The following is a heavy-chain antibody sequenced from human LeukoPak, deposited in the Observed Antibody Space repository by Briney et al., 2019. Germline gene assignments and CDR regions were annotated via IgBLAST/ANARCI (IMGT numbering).Heavy chain of an antibody. CDR1: GGSFSGYY. CDR3: ARGGYYYDSSGYYHLYYYYYGMDV. V-gene: IGHV4-34*01. Sequence: SETLSLTCAVYGGSFSGYYWSWIRQPPGKGLEWIGEINHSGSTNYNPSLKSRVTISVDTSKNQFSLKLSSVTAADTAVYYCARGGYYYDSSGYYHLYYYYYGMDVWGQGTTVTASS. CDR2: INHSGST. J-gene: IGHJ6*02. D-gene: IGHD3-22*01.